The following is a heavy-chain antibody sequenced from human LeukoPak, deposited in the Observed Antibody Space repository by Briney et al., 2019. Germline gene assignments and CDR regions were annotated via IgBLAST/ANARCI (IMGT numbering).Heavy chain of an antibody. CDR3: AATSADAFDI. J-gene: IGHJ3*02. Sequence: PGGSLRLSCAASGFTFDDYAMHWVRQAPGKGLEWVSGISWNSGSIGYADSVKGRFTISRDNAKNSLYLQMNSLRAEDMALYYCAATSADAFDIWGQGTMVTVSS. V-gene: IGHV3-9*03. CDR1: GFTFDDYA. CDR2: ISWNSGSI. D-gene: IGHD1-1*01.